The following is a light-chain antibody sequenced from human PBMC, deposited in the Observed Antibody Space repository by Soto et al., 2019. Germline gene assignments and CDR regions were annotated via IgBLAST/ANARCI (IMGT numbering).Light chain of an antibody. CDR1: SIGVGGYNY. Sequence: QSVLTQPASVSGSPGQSITISCTGTSIGVGGYNYVSWYQQHPGKAPKLMIYEVSNRPSGVSNRFSGSKSGNTASLTISGLQAEDESDYYCSSYTRTSTLEVFGGGTKLTVL. V-gene: IGLV2-14*01. CDR2: EVS. J-gene: IGLJ3*02. CDR3: SSYTRTSTLEV.